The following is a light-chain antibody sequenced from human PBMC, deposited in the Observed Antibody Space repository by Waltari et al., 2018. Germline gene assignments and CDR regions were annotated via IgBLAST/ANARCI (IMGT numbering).Light chain of an antibody. Sequence: DIQMTQSPSTLSASVGDRVIMSCRASQTVDSWLAWYQQKPGQAPKLLIYKASSLESGVASRFSGSGSGTEFTLTISSLQPDDFATYYCQQYISYPWTFGQGTKVEIK. V-gene: IGKV1-5*03. CDR3: QQYISYPWT. CDR2: KAS. CDR1: QTVDSW. J-gene: IGKJ1*01.